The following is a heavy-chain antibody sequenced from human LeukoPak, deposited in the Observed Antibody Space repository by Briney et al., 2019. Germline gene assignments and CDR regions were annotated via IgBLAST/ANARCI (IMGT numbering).Heavy chain of an antibody. CDR1: GFTFSNYG. CDR3: AKDSGWLRFHY. CDR2: ISPSGDIT. V-gene: IGHV3-23*01. D-gene: IGHD5-12*01. J-gene: IGHJ4*02. Sequence: GGSLRLSCAGYGFTFSNYGMNWVRQAAGKGLEWVSGISPSGDITYYVDSVKGRFTISRDNSKNTFYLQMNSLRAEDTAVYYCAKDSGWLRFHYWGQGTLVTVSS.